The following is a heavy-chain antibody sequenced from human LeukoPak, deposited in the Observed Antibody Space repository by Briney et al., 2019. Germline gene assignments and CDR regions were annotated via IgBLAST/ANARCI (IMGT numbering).Heavy chain of an antibody. V-gene: IGHV4-30-2*01. J-gene: IGHJ4*02. CDR2: IYHSGST. D-gene: IGHD4-17*01. Sequence: SRTLSLTCTVSGASISSGGYYWSWIRQPPGKRLEWIGYIYHSGSTYYNPSLKSRVTISVDRSKNQFSLKLSSVTAADTAVYYCARYMTTVTTYDYWGQGTLVTVSS. CDR3: ARYMTTVTTYDY. CDR1: GASISSGGYY.